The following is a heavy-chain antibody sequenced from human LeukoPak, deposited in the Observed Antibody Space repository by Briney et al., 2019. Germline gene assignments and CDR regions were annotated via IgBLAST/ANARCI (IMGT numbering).Heavy chain of an antibody. Sequence: GGSLRLSCAASGFTFSSYAMHWVRQAPGKGLEWVAVTSYDGGNKYYADSVKGRFTISRDNSKNTLYLQMNSLRAEDTAVYYCARDPHSSTAPYYFDYWGQGTLVTVSS. CDR1: GFTFSSYA. D-gene: IGHD2-2*01. V-gene: IGHV3-30*01. CDR3: ARDPHSSTAPYYFDY. CDR2: TSYDGGNK. J-gene: IGHJ4*02.